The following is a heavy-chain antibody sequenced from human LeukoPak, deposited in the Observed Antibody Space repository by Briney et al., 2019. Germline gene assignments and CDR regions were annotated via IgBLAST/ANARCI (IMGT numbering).Heavy chain of an antibody. Sequence: GGSLRLSCAASGFTLSSYAMHWVRQAPGKGLEWVAVISYDGSNKYYADSVKGRFTISRDNSKNTLYLQMNSLRAEDTAVYYCAKDSVGRDGYNSGFDYWGQGTLVTVSS. J-gene: IGHJ4*02. CDR1: GFTLSSYA. CDR2: ISYDGSNK. V-gene: IGHV3-30-3*01. D-gene: IGHD5-24*01. CDR3: AKDSVGRDGYNSGFDY.